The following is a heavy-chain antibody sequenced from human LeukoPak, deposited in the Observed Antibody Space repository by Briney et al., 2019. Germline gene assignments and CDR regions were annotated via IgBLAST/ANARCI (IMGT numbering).Heavy chain of an antibody. CDR3: ARVSEMATKPSMDV. CDR2: ISAYNGNT. CDR1: GYTFTSYG. D-gene: IGHD5-24*01. V-gene: IGHV1-18*01. J-gene: IGHJ6*03. Sequence: ASVKVSCKASGYTFTSYGISWVRQAPGQGLEWMGWISAYNGNTNYAQKLQGRVTMTTDTSTSTAYMELRSLRSDDTAVYYCARVSEMATKPSMDVWGKGTTVTISS.